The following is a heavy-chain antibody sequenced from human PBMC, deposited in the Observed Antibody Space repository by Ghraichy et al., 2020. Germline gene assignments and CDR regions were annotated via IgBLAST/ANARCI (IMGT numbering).Heavy chain of an antibody. V-gene: IGHV3-33*01. J-gene: IGHJ4*02. Sequence: GESLNIYCVASGFTFSSHGMHWVRQAPGKGLEWVAVIWYDGSNKYYTDFVKGRFTISRDNSKNTLYLEMNSLRAEDTAVYYCVRWGDDKRSDYWGQGTLVTVSS. CDR3: VRWGDDKRSDY. CDR2: IWYDGSNK. D-gene: IGHD3-22*01. CDR1: GFTFSSHG.